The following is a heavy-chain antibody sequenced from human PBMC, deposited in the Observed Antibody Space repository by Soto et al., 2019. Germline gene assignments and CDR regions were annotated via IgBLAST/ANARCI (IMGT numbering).Heavy chain of an antibody. CDR2: IYHSGST. J-gene: IGHJ4*02. CDR1: GGSISSSSW. D-gene: IGHD6-19*01. CDR3: ARASSGWTIGSFDY. V-gene: IGHV4-4*02. Sequence: SETLSLTCAVSGGSISSSSWWSWVRQPPGKGLEWIGEIYHSGSTNYNPSLKSRVTISVDKSKNQFSLKLSSVTAADTAVYYCARASSGWTIGSFDYWGQGTLVTVS.